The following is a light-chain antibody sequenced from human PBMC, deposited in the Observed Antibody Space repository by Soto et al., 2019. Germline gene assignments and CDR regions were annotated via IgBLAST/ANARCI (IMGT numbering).Light chain of an antibody. CDR2: EVS. Sequence: QSVLTQPPSASGSPGQSVTISCTGTNSDVGGYNYVSWYQQHPGKAPKLMVYEVSKRPSGVPDRFSGSKSGNTASLTVSGLQAEDEADYYCSSYAGSSIWVFGGGTKLTVL. CDR3: SSYAGSSIWV. CDR1: NSDVGGYNY. J-gene: IGLJ3*02. V-gene: IGLV2-8*01.